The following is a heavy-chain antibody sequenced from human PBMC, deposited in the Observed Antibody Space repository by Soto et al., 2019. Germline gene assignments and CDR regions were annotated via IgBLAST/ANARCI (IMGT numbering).Heavy chain of an antibody. CDR2: IYHSGST. D-gene: IGHD5-12*01. J-gene: IGHJ3*02. CDR3: ARDRGGGSSGYAPDAFGI. V-gene: IGHV4-38-2*02. Sequence: SETLSLTCTVSGYSISSGYYWGWIRQPPGKGLEWIGSIYHSGSTYYNPSLKSRVTISVDTSKNQFSLKLSSVTAADTAVYYCARDRGGGSSGYAPDAFGIWGQGTMVTVSS. CDR1: GYSISSGYY.